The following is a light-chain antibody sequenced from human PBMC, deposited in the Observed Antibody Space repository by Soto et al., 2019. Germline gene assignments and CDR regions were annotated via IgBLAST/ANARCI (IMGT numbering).Light chain of an antibody. CDR1: SSDVGGYRY. CDR2: EVN. J-gene: IGLJ1*01. V-gene: IGLV2-14*01. CDR3: SSYRSSSTPVCV. Sequence: QSVLTQPASVSGSPGQSITISCTGTSSDVGGYRYVSWYQHHPGKAPKLIISEVNNRPSGISSRFSGSKSGNTASLTISGLQAEDEADYYCSSYRSSSTPVCVFGSGTKVTVL.